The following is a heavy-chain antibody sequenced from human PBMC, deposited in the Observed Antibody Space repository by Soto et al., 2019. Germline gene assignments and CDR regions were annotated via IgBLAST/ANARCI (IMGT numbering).Heavy chain of an antibody. D-gene: IGHD6-6*01. CDR2: INHSGST. J-gene: IGHJ5*02. Sequence: SETLSLTCAVYGGSFSGYYWSWIRQPPGKGLEWIGEINHSGSTNYNPSLKSRVTISVDTSKNQFSLKLSSVTAADTAVYYCARGGIYSSSPRSWGQGTLVTVS. CDR3: ARGGIYSSSPRS. CDR1: GGSFSGYY. V-gene: IGHV4-34*01.